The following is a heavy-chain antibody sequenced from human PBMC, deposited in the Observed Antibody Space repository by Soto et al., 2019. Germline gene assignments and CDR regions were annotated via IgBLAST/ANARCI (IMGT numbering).Heavy chain of an antibody. D-gene: IGHD6-13*01. V-gene: IGHV3-21*01. CDR3: ARGEYSSSWGYRNDAFDI. J-gene: IGHJ3*02. CDR2: ISSSSSYI. Sequence: PGGSLRLSCAASGFTFSSYSMNWVRQAPGKGLEWVSSISSSSSYIYYADSVKGRFTISRDNAKNSLYLQMNSLRAEDTAVYYCARGEYSSSWGYRNDAFDIWGQGTMVTVS. CDR1: GFTFSSYS.